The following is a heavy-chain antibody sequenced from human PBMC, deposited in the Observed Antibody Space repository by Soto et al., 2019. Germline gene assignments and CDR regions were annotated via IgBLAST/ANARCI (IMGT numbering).Heavy chain of an antibody. CDR3: AKGTLVKPPGTRAFDV. J-gene: IGHJ3*01. Sequence: WGSLRLSCAASGFTFINYAISFFRHSPGMGLEWVSTLGVRSTYYADSVKGRFTISRDNSNNALYLQMNSLRVGDTAVYYCAKGTLVKPPGTRAFDVWGQGTMVTVSS. V-gene: IGHV3-23*01. CDR2: LGVRST. D-gene: IGHD6-13*01. CDR1: GFTFINYA.